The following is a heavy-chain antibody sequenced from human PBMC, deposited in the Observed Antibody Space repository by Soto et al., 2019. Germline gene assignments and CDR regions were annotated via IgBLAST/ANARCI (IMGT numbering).Heavy chain of an antibody. D-gene: IGHD3-22*01. CDR2: INPNSGGT. Sequence: ASVKVSCKASGYTFTGYYMHWVRQAPGQGLEWMGWINPNSGGTNYAQKFQGWVTMTRDTSISTAYMELSRLRSDDTAVYYCARDTGGYYDSSGYRPFDYWGQGTLVTVSS. CDR3: ARDTGGYYDSSGYRPFDY. CDR1: GYTFTGYY. V-gene: IGHV1-2*04. J-gene: IGHJ4*02.